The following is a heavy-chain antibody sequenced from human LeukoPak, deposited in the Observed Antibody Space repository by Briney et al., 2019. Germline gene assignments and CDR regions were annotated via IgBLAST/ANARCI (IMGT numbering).Heavy chain of an antibody. CDR1: GGSISSGGYY. CDR3: ARTQYCSGGSCPIFDY. D-gene: IGHD2-15*01. J-gene: IGHJ4*02. CDR2: IYYSGST. V-gene: IGHV4-31*03. Sequence: SQTLSLTCTVSGGSISSGGYYWSWIRHHPGKGLEWIGYIYYSGSTYYNPSLKSRVTISVDTSKNQFSLKLSSVTAADTAVYYCARTQYCSGGSCPIFDYWGQGTLVTVSS.